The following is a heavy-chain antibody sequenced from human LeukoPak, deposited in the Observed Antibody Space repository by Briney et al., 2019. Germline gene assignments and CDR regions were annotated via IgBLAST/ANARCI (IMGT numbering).Heavy chain of an antibody. V-gene: IGHV3-21*01. CDR3: ARAKYAIVVVPAATDY. D-gene: IGHD2-2*01. Sequence: PGGSLRLSCAASGFTFSSYSMNWVRQAPGKGLEWVSSISSSSSYIYYANSVKGRFTISRDNAKNSLYLQMNSLRAEDTAVYYCARAKYAIVVVPAATDYWGQGTLVTVSS. J-gene: IGHJ4*02. CDR2: ISSSSSYI. CDR1: GFTFSSYS.